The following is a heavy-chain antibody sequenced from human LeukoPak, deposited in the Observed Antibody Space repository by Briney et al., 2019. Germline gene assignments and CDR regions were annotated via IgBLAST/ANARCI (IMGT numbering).Heavy chain of an antibody. CDR2: IKSKTDGGTT. CDR1: GFTFSNAW. Sequence: GGSLRLSCAASGFTFSNAWMSWVRQAPGKGLEWVGRIKSKTDGGTTDYAAPVKGRFTTSRDDSKNTLYLQMNSLKTEDTAVYYCTTDLYGSGSSYYFDYWGQGTLVTVSS. V-gene: IGHV3-15*01. D-gene: IGHD3-10*01. J-gene: IGHJ4*02. CDR3: TTDLYGSGSSYYFDY.